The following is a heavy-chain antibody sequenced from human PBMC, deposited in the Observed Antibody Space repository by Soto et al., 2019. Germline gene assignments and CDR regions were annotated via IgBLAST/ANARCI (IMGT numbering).Heavy chain of an antibody. J-gene: IGHJ4*02. V-gene: IGHV1-8*02. CDR1: GYTFTSYA. CDR3: ARQLDITGTYNNDY. Sequence: ASVKVSCKASGYTFTSYAIHWVRQATGQGLEWMGWMNPNSGNTGYAQKFQGRVTMTRNTSISTAYMELSSLRSEDTAVYYCARQLDITGTYNNDYWGQGTLVTVPQ. D-gene: IGHD1-20*01. CDR2: MNPNSGNT.